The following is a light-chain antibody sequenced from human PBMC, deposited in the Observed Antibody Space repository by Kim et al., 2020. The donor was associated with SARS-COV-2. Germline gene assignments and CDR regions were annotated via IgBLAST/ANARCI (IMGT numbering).Light chain of an antibody. CDR1: SLRSYY. Sequence: SSELTQDPAVSVALGQTVRITCQGDSLRSYYASWYQQKPGQAPVLVIYGKNNRPSGIPDRFSGSSSGNTASLTITGAQAEDEADYYCNSRDSSGKVMVFG. J-gene: IGLJ3*02. CDR2: GKN. CDR3: NSRDSSGKVMV. V-gene: IGLV3-19*01.